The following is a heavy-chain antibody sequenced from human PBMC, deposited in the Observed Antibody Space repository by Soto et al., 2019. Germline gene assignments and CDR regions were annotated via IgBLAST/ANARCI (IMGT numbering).Heavy chain of an antibody. CDR3: ASDLVGASDSYGLDV. D-gene: IGHD1-26*01. CDR1: GFTFSNYG. Sequence: GGSLRLSCAASGFTFSNYGMHWVRQAPGKGLEWVAIIWHDGNNKYYADSVRGRFIISRDNSKNRLYLQMNSLRAEDTAVYYCASDLVGASDSYGLDVWGQGTPVTVSS. CDR2: IWHDGNNK. J-gene: IGHJ6*02. V-gene: IGHV3-33*01.